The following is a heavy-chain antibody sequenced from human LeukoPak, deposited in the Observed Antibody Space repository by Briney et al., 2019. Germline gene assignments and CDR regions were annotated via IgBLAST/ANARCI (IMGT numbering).Heavy chain of an antibody. CDR2: IYHSGST. D-gene: IGHD5-18*01. CDR1: GGSISSGGYY. V-gene: IGHV4-30-2*01. J-gene: IGHJ4*02. CDR3: ARDLAMGAPDY. Sequence: SETLSLTCTVSGGSISSGGYYWSWIRQPPGKGLEWIGYIYHSGSTYYNPSLKSRVTISVDRSKNQFSLKLSSVTAAGTAVYYCARDLAMGAPDYWGQGTLVTVSS.